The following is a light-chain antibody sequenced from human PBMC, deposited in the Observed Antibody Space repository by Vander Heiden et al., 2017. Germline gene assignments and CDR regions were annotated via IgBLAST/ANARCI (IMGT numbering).Light chain of an antibody. Sequence: EIVLTQSPGTLSLSPGERATLSCRASQSVSSSYLAWYQQKPGQAPRLIIYGASSRATGIPDRFSGSGSGTDFTLTISRLEPEDFAVFYCQQYGSSPLTFGGGTKVEIK. V-gene: IGKV3-20*01. CDR3: QQYGSSPLT. CDR2: GAS. J-gene: IGKJ4*01. CDR1: QSVSSSY.